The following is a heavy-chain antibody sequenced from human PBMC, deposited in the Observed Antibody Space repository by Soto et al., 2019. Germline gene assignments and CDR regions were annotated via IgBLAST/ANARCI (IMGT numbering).Heavy chain of an antibody. CDR2: ISGGGSST. V-gene: IGHV3-23*01. CDR3: AKDRLTGVVFIWYGLDV. J-gene: IGHJ6*02. CDR1: GFMFSTFA. Sequence: GGSLRLSCEASGFMFSTFAMNWVRQAPGKGLEWVAGISGGGSSTTYADSVKGRFTVSRDNGKKTLYLEMNGLRSEDTAVYFCAKDRLTGVVFIWYGLDVWREGPTVTV. D-gene: IGHD3-3*01.